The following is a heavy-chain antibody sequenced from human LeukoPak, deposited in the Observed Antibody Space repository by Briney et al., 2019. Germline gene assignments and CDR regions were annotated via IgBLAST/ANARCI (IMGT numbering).Heavy chain of an antibody. D-gene: IGHD1-26*01. Sequence: GGSLRLSCAASGFTFYNAWMNWVRQAPGKGLEWVGRVKSKTDGGTTDYSAPVKGRFTISRDDSENTLFLHLNSLKTEDTALYYCTTVGTTSPIAEEYFDYWGQGTLVTVSS. CDR1: GFTFYNAW. V-gene: IGHV3-15*01. CDR2: VKSKTDGGTT. J-gene: IGHJ4*02. CDR3: TTVGTTSPIAEEYFDY.